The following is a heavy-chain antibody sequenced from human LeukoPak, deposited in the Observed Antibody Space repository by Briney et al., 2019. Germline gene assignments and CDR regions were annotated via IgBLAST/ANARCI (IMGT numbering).Heavy chain of an antibody. CDR3: ARLMVRAVLSYYGLDV. CDR2: VHASGNS. J-gene: IGHJ6*02. V-gene: IGHV4-59*08. CDR1: GGSFNSHF. Sequence: SETLSLTCKVYGGSFNSHFWTWIRQPPGKGLEWIGYVHASGNSDYNPSLKSRVNMSLDTSKSQFSLKLNSVTAADTAVYYCARLMVRAVLSYYGLDVWGQGTTVIVSS. D-gene: IGHD3-10*01.